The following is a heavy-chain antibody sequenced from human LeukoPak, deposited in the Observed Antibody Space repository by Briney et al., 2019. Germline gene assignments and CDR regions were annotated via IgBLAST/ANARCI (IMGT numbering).Heavy chain of an antibody. CDR2: IYYSGST. V-gene: IGHV4-39*07. J-gene: IGHJ4*02. Sequence: PSETLSLTCTVSGGSISSSSYYWGWIRQPPGKGLEWIGSIYYSGSTNYNPSLKSRVTISVDTSKNQFSLKLSSVTAADTAVYYCAREPQRPVARVGFDYWGQGTLVTVSS. CDR1: GGSISSSSYY. CDR3: AREPQRPVARVGFDY. D-gene: IGHD6-19*01.